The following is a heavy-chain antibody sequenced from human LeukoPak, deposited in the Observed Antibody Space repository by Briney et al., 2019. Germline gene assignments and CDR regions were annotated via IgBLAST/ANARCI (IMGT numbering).Heavy chain of an antibody. V-gene: IGHV3-7*01. Sequence: GGSLRLSCATSGFTFTNFYMSWVRQAPGQALEWVANINQDGSQKYYLDSVEGRFSISRDNAENSVSLQMNSLRTEDTAVYYCVRDLTLVRQGSFDYWGQGTLVTVSS. D-gene: IGHD3-10*01. CDR1: GFTFTNFY. J-gene: IGHJ4*02. CDR2: INQDGSQK. CDR3: VRDLTLVRQGSFDY.